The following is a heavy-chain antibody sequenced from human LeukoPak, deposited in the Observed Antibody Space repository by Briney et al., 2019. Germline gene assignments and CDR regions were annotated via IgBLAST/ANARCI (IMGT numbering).Heavy chain of an antibody. CDR3: ARGDFWALGYYFDY. V-gene: IGHV3-11*01. CDR2: ISSSGSAI. J-gene: IGHJ4*02. D-gene: IGHD3-3*01. Sequence: PGGSLRLSCAASGFTFSDYYMSWIRQAPGKGLEWVSYISSSGSAIYYADSVKGRFTISRDNAKNSLYLQMNSLRAKDTAVYYCARGDFWALGYYFDYWGQGTLVTVSS. CDR1: GFTFSDYY.